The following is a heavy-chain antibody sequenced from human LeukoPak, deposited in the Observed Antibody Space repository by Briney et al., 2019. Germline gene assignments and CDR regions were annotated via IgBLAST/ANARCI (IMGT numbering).Heavy chain of an antibody. J-gene: IGHJ4*02. CDR3: AKTRGYNWNDESPLDY. CDR1: GFTFDDYA. CDR2: ISWNSGSI. D-gene: IGHD1-1*01. V-gene: IGHV3-9*01. Sequence: GRPLRLSCAASGFTFDDYAMHWVRQAPGKGLEWVSGISWNSGSIGYADSVKGRFTISRDNAKNSLYLQMNSLRAEDTALYYCAKTRGYNWNDESPLDYWGQGTLVTVSS.